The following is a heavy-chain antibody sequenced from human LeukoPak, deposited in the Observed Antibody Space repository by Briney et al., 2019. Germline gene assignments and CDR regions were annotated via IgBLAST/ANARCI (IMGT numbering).Heavy chain of an antibody. J-gene: IGHJ4*03. CDR3: AKEDYDSSGFAFDC. CDR2: INSDGSST. CDR1: GFTFSNYY. V-gene: IGHV3-74*01. Sequence: GGSLRLSCAASGFTFSNYYMHWVRQVPGKGLVWVSRINSDGSSTTYADSVKGRFTISRDNAKNTLYLQMNSLRGEDTAVYYSAKEDYDSSGFAFDCWGHGTLVTVSS. D-gene: IGHD3-22*01.